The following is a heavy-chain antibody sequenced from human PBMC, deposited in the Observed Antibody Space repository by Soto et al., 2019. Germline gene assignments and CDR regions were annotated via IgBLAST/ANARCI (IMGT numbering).Heavy chain of an antibody. Sequence: ESALKVSCVDFGFPFSIYAMHWVRQAPGKGLEWVAVISYDGSNKYYADSVKGRFTTSRDNSKNTLYLQMNSLRAEDTAVYYCARDMFRGGEAFHIWGQGTTVPV. CDR1: GFPFSIYA. D-gene: IGHD3-10*01. CDR3: ARDMFRGGEAFHI. V-gene: IGHV3-30-3*01. CDR2: ISYDGSNK. J-gene: IGHJ3*02.